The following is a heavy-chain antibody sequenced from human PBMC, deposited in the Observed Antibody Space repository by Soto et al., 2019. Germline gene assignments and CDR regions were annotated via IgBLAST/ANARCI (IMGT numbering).Heavy chain of an antibody. V-gene: IGHV4-31*03. CDR3: TKGPPTYYYDSSGQPGYYYGMDV. J-gene: IGHJ6*02. Sequence: PSEILSLTCTVSGGSIVSGGYCCVWIRQQPWSGLEWIGYIYYSGSTYYNPSLKSRVTISVDTSKNQFSLKLSSVTAADTAVYYCTKGPPTYYYDSSGQPGYYYGMDVWGQGTTVTVSS. D-gene: IGHD3-22*01. CDR1: GGSIVSGGYC. CDR2: IYYSGST.